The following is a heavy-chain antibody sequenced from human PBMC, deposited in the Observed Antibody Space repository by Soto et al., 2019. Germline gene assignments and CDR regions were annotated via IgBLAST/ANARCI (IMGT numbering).Heavy chain of an antibody. CDR2: IWYDGSNK. D-gene: IGHD6-19*01. Sequence: QVQLVESGGGVVQPGRSLRLSCAASGFTFSIYGMHWVRQAPGKGLEWVAVIWYDGSNKYYADSVKGRITISRDNSKNALHLHMNSLRAEDTAVYYCARDALGYNSGGYPDYLGQGTLVTVSS. V-gene: IGHV3-33*01. CDR1: GFTFSIYG. J-gene: IGHJ4*02. CDR3: ARDALGYNSGGYPDY.